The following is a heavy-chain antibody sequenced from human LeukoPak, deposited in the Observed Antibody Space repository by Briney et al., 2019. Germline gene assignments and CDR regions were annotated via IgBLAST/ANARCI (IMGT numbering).Heavy chain of an antibody. J-gene: IGHJ5*02. CDR1: GGSISSDY. Sequence: SETLSLTCTVSGGSISSDYWSWIRQPPGKGLEWIGYINYSGNTNSNPSLKSRVTISVDTSKNQFSLKLSSVTAADTAVYYCARHRPGERRFNPWGQGTLVIVLS. D-gene: IGHD3-16*01. CDR3: ARHRPGERRFNP. V-gene: IGHV4-59*08. CDR2: INYSGNT.